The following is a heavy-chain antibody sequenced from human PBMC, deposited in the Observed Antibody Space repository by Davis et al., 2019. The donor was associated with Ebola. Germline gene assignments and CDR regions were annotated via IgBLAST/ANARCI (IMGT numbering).Heavy chain of an antibody. Sequence: GESLKISCAASGFTFSGSAMHWVRQASGKGLEWVGRIRSKANSYATAYAASVKGRFTISRDDSKNTAYLQMNSLKTEDTAVYYCTRPGYSYGLSGAFDIWGQGTMVTVSS. CDR1: GFTFSGSA. V-gene: IGHV3-73*01. CDR2: IRSKANSYAT. D-gene: IGHD5-18*01. J-gene: IGHJ3*02. CDR3: TRPGYSYGLSGAFDI.